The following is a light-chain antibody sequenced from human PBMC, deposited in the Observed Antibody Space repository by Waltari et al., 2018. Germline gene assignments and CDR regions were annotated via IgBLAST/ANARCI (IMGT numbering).Light chain of an antibody. CDR2: TNN. J-gene: IGLJ3*02. CDR1: TSNIGSNT. Sequence: QSVLTQPPSASGTPGQRVTISCSGSTSNIGSNTVNWYQQLPGPAPKLLIYTNNQRPSGVPDRFSGSKSGTSASLAISGLQSEDEADYYCAVWDDSLSGPGFGGGTKVTVL. V-gene: IGLV1-44*01. CDR3: AVWDDSLSGPG.